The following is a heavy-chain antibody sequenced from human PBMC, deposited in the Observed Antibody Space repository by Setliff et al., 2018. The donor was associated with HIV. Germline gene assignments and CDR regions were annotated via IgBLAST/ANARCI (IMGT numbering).Heavy chain of an antibody. CDR3: ASAPLYFYDGSGYLKY. CDR2: IYYNGIT. Sequence: PSETLSLTCTVSRGSISSGGYYWSWIRQHPERGLEWIGYIYYNGITYYSPSLRSRVTLSVDTSKNQVSLKLGSVTAADTAVYFCASAPLYFYDGSGYLKYWGQGSQVTVSS. J-gene: IGHJ4*02. D-gene: IGHD3-22*01. CDR1: RGSISSGGYY. V-gene: IGHV4-31*03.